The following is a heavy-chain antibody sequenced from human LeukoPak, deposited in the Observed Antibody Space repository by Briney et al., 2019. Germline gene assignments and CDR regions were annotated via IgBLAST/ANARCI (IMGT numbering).Heavy chain of an antibody. V-gene: IGHV1-8*01. CDR2: MNPNSGNT. J-gene: IGHJ5*02. CDR1: GYTFTSYD. D-gene: IGHD2-2*01. Sequence: ASVKVSCKASGYTFTSYDINWVRQATGQGLEWMGWMNPNSGNTGYAQKFQGRVTMTRNTSISTAYMELSSLRSEDTAVYYCARAPFQIVVVPAAMHNWFDPWGQGTLVTVSS. CDR3: ARAPFQIVVVPAAMHNWFDP.